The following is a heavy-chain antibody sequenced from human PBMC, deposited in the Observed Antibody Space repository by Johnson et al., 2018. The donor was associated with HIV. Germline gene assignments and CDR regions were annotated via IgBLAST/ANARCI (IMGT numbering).Heavy chain of an antibody. CDR1: GFTFDDYA. V-gene: IGHV3-9*01. CDR2: INWNGGST. J-gene: IGHJ3*02. D-gene: IGHD1-26*01. Sequence: VQLVESGGGLVQPGGSLRLSCAASGFTFDDYAMHWVRQAPGKGLEWVSGINWNGGSTGYADSVKGRFTISRDNAKNSLYLQMNSLRAEDTALYYCAKDIGSGSYPDAFDIWGQGTMVTVSS. CDR3: AKDIGSGSYPDAFDI.